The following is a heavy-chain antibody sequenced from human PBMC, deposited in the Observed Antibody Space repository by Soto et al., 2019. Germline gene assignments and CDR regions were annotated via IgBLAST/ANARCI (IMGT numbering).Heavy chain of an antibody. Sequence: QEQLVESGGGVVQPGQSLRVSCVASGFSVSSYGIHWVRQGPGKDLEWVATTWHNEWSEFSAESLKGRVTVTRDSPKKTIFLESDSRRVEDTALYCCVGDRGTCTPTRRPSSCRSRAVDLWGQGTIVT. V-gene: IGHV3-33*01. CDR2: TWHNEWSE. CDR3: VGDRGTCTPTRRPSSCRSRAVDL. CDR1: GFSVSSYG. D-gene: IGHD2-2*01. J-gene: IGHJ3*01.